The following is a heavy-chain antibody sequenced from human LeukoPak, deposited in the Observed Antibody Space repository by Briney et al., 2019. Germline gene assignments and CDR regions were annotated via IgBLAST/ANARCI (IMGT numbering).Heavy chain of an antibody. CDR3: ARSFEGYYFDE. J-gene: IGHJ4*02. D-gene: IGHD3-9*01. CDR2: ITTNGKTE. V-gene: IGHV3-11*01. Sequence: GGSLRLSCAASGFTFTNYYMSWIRQAPGKGLEWVSFITTNGKTEYNADSVKGRFTIARDNAKNPVYLQLNSLRADDTAVYYCARSFEGYYFDEWGQGTLVTVSS. CDR1: GFTFTNYY.